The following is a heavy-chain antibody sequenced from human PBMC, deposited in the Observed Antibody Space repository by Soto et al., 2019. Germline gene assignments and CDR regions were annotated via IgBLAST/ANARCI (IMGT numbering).Heavy chain of an antibody. CDR1: GGSFSGYY. V-gene: IGHV4-34*01. CDR2: INHSGST. Sequence: SETLSLTCAVYGGSFSGYYWTWIRQPPGTGLEWIGEINHSGSTNYNPSLKSRVTISVDTSKNQFSLKLTSVTAADTAVYYCAKDVVTTMVRAVLYYGMDVWGQGTKVTVSS. J-gene: IGHJ6*02. CDR3: AKDVVTTMVRAVLYYGMDV. D-gene: IGHD3-10*01.